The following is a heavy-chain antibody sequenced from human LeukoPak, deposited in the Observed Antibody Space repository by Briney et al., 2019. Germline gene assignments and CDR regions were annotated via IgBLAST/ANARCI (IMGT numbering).Heavy chain of an antibody. J-gene: IGHJ4*02. CDR2: ISGSGGST. D-gene: IGHD1-1*01. CDR1: GFTFSSYS. CDR3: AKEKAERRVFDY. V-gene: IGHV3-23*01. Sequence: SGGSLRLSCAASGFTFSSYSMNWVRQAPGKGLEWVSAISGSGGSTYYADSVKGRFTISRDNSKNTLYLQMNSLRAEDTAVYYCAKEKAERRVFDYWGQGTLVTVSS.